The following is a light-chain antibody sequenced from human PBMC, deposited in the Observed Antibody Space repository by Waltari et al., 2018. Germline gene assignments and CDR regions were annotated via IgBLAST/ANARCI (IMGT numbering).Light chain of an antibody. V-gene: IGLV2-23*02. CDR3: SSYAGSSTLV. CDR1: TSDVGGYNR. Sequence: QSALTQPASVSGSPGQSITISCTGATSDVGGYNRVFWYQQHQSKAPKFIIHEVSKPPSGVSNRFSGSKSGNTASLTISGLQAEDEADYYCSSYAGSSTLVFGGGTRLTVL. J-gene: IGLJ2*01. CDR2: EVS.